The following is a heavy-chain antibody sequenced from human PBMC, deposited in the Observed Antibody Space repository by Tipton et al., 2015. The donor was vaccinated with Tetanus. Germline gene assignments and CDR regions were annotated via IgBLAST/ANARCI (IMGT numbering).Heavy chain of an antibody. CDR3: ARVFTRGYTYGTTFDY. V-gene: IGHV4-30-4*01. CDR2: IYYSGTT. CDR1: GDSFSSDDYS. J-gene: IGHJ4*02. D-gene: IGHD5-18*01. Sequence: TLSLTCTVSGDSFSSDDYSWNWIRQPPGKGLEWIGYIYYSGTTYYNPSLKSRVTISVDTSNNQFSLKVTSVTAADTAVYYCARVFTRGYTYGTTFDYWGQGTLVTVSS.